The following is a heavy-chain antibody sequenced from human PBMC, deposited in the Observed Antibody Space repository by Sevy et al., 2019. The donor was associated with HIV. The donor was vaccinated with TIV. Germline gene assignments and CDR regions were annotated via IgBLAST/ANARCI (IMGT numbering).Heavy chain of an antibody. J-gene: IGHJ4*02. V-gene: IGHV3-11*01. D-gene: IGHD4-17*01. CDR1: GFTFSDYY. Sequence: GGSLRLSCAASGFTFSDYYMSWIRQAPGKGLEWVSYISSSGSTIYYADSVKGRFTISRENAKNSLYLQMNSLRAEDTAVYYCARDVADTVTTWGLDYWGQGTLVTVSS. CDR2: ISSSGSTI. CDR3: ARDVADTVTTWGLDY.